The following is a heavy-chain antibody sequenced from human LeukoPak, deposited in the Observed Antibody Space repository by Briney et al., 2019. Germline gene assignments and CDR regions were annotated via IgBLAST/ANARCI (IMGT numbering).Heavy chain of an antibody. D-gene: IGHD6-13*01. CDR2: ISWNSGRI. CDR3: AKDEGSSSWYYFYY. CDR1: GFTFDDYA. Sequence: GRSLRLSCAASGFTFDDYAMHWVRQAPGKGLEWVSGISWNSGRIAYADSVKGRFTISRDNAKNSLYLQMNSLRAEDTALYYCAKDEGSSSWYYFYYWGREPWSPSPQ. J-gene: IGHJ4*02. V-gene: IGHV3-9*01.